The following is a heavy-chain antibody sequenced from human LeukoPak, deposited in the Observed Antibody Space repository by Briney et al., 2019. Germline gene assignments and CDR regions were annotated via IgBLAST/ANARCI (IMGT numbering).Heavy chain of an antibody. Sequence: SKTLSLTCTVSGGSIRSSSYWWGWIRQPPGKGLEWIGSMYYSGSAYYNPSLKSRVTISVDTSKSQFSLNLSSVTAADAAIYFCARVRAAAVPYYFDYWGQGTLVTVSS. D-gene: IGHD6-13*01. V-gene: IGHV4-39*07. J-gene: IGHJ4*02. CDR3: ARVRAAAVPYYFDY. CDR1: GGSIRSSSYW. CDR2: MYYSGSA.